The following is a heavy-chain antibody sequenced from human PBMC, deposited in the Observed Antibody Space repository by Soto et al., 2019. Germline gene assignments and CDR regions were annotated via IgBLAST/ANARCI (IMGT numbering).Heavy chain of an antibody. V-gene: IGHV4-31*03. CDR1: GGSIGSGGYY. CDR3: ARFSSGGTVTTGFDY. Sequence: QVQLQESGPGLVKPSQTLSLTCTVSGGSIGSGGYYWSWIRQHPGKGLEWIGYIYYSGSTYYNPSLKSRVTISVDTSKNQFSLKLSSVTAADTAVYYCARFSSGGTVTTGFDYWGQGTLVTVSS. CDR2: IYYSGST. D-gene: IGHD4-17*01. J-gene: IGHJ4*02.